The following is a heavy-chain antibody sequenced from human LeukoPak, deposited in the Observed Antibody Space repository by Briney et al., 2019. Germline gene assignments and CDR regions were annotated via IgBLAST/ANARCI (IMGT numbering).Heavy chain of an antibody. Sequence: PSETLSLTCTVSGGSISSTSYYWGWIRQPPGKGLEWIGSGYYSGSTYYNLSLKSRVTISVDTSKNQFSLKLSSVTAADTAVYYCARQRGYSFPFDYWGQGTLVTVSS. CDR3: ARQRGYSFPFDY. CDR1: GGSISSTSYY. J-gene: IGHJ4*02. D-gene: IGHD5-18*01. V-gene: IGHV4-39*01. CDR2: GYYSGST.